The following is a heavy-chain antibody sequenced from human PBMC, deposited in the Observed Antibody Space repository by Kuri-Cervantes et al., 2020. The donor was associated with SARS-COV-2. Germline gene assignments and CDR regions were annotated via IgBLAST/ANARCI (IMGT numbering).Heavy chain of an antibody. V-gene: IGHV4-34*01. CDR2: INHGGST. CDR1: GGSFSDYA. CDR3: ARGSPGY. Sequence: SETLSLTCAVYGGSFSDYAWTWIRQTPEKGLEWIGQINHGGSTSYNPSLKSRLTISVDTSKKQFSLKLTSVTVAETAVYYCARGSPGYWGQGTLVTVSS. J-gene: IGHJ4*02.